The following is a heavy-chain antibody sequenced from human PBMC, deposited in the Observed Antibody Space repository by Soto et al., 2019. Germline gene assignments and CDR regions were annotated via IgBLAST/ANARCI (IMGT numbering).Heavy chain of an antibody. CDR1: EFSLSTSGVG. Sequence: QITLKESGPTLVKPTQTLTLTCTFSEFSLSTSGVGVGWIRQPPGKALEWLALIYWDDDKRYSPSLKSRLTITKDTSKNQVVLTMTNIAPVDTATYYCAHSLYDYVWGTNWFDPWGQGTLVTVSS. D-gene: IGHD3-16*01. V-gene: IGHV2-5*02. J-gene: IGHJ5*02. CDR3: AHSLYDYVWGTNWFDP. CDR2: IYWDDDK.